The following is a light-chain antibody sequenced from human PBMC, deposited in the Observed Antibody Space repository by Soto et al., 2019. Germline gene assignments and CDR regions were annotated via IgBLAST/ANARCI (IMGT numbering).Light chain of an antibody. J-gene: IGLJ2*01. CDR1: SSDVGAYNY. Sequence: QSALTQPASVSGSPGQSIIISCTGTSSDVGAYNYVSWYQQHPGKAPKLMIYEVNNRPSGVSNRFSGSKSGNTASLTISGLQAEDEAGYYCTSYTNSSTLVFGGGTKLTVL. CDR2: EVN. CDR3: TSYTNSSTLV. V-gene: IGLV2-14*03.